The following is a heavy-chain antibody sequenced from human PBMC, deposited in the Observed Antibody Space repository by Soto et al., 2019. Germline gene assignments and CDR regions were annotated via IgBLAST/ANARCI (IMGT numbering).Heavy chain of an antibody. V-gene: IGHV1-3*01. Sequence: ASVKLSSKAPGYTFTSYARHWLRHDPGQRLEWMGWINAGNGNTKYSQKFQGRVTITRDTSASTAYMELSSLRSEDTAVYYCARDMYSSGWYGDYWGQGTLVTVYS. CDR3: ARDMYSSGWYGDY. D-gene: IGHD6-19*01. CDR1: GYTFTSYA. J-gene: IGHJ4*02. CDR2: INAGNGNT.